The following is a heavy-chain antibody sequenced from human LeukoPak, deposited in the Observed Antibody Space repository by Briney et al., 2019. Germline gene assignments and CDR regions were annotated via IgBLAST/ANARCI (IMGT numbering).Heavy chain of an antibody. D-gene: IGHD6-6*01. V-gene: IGHV1-18*01. Sequence: ASVKVSCKASGYTFTSYGISWVRQAPGQGLEWMGWISAYNGNTNYAQKLQGRVTMTTDTSTSTAYMELRSLRSEDTAVYYCARVEYSSSLGWFDPWGQGTLVTVSS. CDR1: GYTFTSYG. CDR2: ISAYNGNT. J-gene: IGHJ5*02. CDR3: ARVEYSSSLGWFDP.